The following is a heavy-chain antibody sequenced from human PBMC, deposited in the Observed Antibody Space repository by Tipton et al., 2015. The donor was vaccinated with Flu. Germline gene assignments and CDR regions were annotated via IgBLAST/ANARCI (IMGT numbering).Heavy chain of an antibody. CDR1: GASVSSGNYY. V-gene: IGHV4-30-4*03. CDR3: SSSRGSHATRPLGS. Sequence: GLVKPSQTLSLTCTVSGASVSSGNYYWSWIRQPPGKGLEWIGYIFASGSTYSRPSLDSRVTISMDPSKNQFSLKLTSVTAADTAVYYCSSSRGSHATRPLGSWGQGTLVTVSS. D-gene: IGHD3-16*01. CDR2: IFASGST. J-gene: IGHJ4*02.